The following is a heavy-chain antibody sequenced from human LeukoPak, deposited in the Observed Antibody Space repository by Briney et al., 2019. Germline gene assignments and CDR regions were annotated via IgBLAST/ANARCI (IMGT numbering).Heavy chain of an antibody. CDR3: ATYYVLRYFDWLLNNWFDP. D-gene: IGHD3-9*01. CDR1: GYTFTSYG. V-gene: IGHV1-18*01. CDR2: ISAYNGNT. J-gene: IGHJ5*02. Sequence: GASVKVSCKASGYTFTSYGISWVRQAPGQGLEWMGWISAYNGNTNYAQKLQGRVTMTTDTSTSTAYMELRSLRSDDTAVYYCATYYVLRYFDWLLNNWFDPWGQGTLVTVSS.